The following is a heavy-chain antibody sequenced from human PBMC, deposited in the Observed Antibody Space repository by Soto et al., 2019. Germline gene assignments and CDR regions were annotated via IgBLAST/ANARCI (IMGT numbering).Heavy chain of an antibody. Sequence: SETLSLTCTVSGGSISSYYRSWIRQPPGKGREWIGYIYYSGSTNYNPSLKSRVTISVDTSKNQFSLKLSSVTAADTAVYYCAGINYYGSGSYYHGFDYWGQGTQVTVSS. CDR2: IYYSGST. V-gene: IGHV4-59*01. D-gene: IGHD3-10*01. J-gene: IGHJ4*02. CDR1: GGSISSYY. CDR3: AGINYYGSGSYYHGFDY.